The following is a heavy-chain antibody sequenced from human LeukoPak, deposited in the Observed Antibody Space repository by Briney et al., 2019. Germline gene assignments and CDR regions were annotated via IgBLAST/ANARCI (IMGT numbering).Heavy chain of an antibody. D-gene: IGHD5-18*01. CDR3: ARDPVYSYGFDP. CDR1: GGSISSGSYY. CDR2: IYTSGST. Sequence: PSETLSLTCTVPGGSISSGSYYWSWIRQPAGKGLEWIGRIYTSGSTNYNPSLKSRVTISVDTSKNQFSLKLSSVTAADTAVYYCARDPVYSYGFDPWGQGTLVTVSS. J-gene: IGHJ5*02. V-gene: IGHV4-61*02.